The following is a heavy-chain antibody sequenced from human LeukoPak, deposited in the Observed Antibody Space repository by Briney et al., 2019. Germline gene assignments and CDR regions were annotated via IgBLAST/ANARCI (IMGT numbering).Heavy chain of an antibody. CDR2: INWNGGST. J-gene: IGHJ4*02. Sequence: AGGSLRLSCAASGFTFDDYGMSWVRQAPGKGQEWVSGINWNGGSTGYADSVKGRFTISRDNAKNCLYLQMNSLRAEDTALYYCARDPNGQYCSVGSCYSDYWGQGTLATVSS. CDR3: ARDPNGQYCSVGSCYSDY. V-gene: IGHV3-20*04. CDR1: GFTFDDYG. D-gene: IGHD2-15*01.